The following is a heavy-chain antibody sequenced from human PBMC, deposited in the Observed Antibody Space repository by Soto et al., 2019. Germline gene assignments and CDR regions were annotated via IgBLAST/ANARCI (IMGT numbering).Heavy chain of an antibody. CDR3: AKEGQQWLVADY. CDR1: GYTFTSYD. D-gene: IGHD6-19*01. Sequence: GASVKVSCKASGYTFTSYDINWVRQATGQGLEWMGWMNPNSGNTGYAQKFQGRVTMTRNTSISTAYMELSSLRSEDTAVYYCAKEGQQWLVADYWGQGTLVTVSS. J-gene: IGHJ4*02. CDR2: MNPNSGNT. V-gene: IGHV1-8*01.